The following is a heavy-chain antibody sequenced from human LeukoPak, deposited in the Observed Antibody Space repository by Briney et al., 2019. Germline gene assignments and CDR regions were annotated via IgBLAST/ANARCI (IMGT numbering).Heavy chain of an antibody. J-gene: IGHJ4*02. V-gene: IGHV4-38-2*02. CDR2: IYHSGST. CDR3: ARVRGSSWLGDY. D-gene: IGHD6-13*01. CDR1: GYSISSGYY. Sequence: SETLSLTCTVSGYSISSGYYWGWIRQPPGKGLEWIGSIYHSGSTYYNPSLKSRVTISVDTSKNQFSLKLSSVTAADTAVYYCARVRGSSWLGDYWGQGTLVTVSS.